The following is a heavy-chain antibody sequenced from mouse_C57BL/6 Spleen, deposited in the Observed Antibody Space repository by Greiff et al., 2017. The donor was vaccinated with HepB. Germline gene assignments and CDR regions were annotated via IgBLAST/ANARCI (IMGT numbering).Heavy chain of an antibody. V-gene: IGHV8-8*01. CDR1: GFSLSTFGMG. J-gene: IGHJ4*01. Sequence: VMLVESGPGILQPSQTLSLTCSFSGFSLSTFGMGVGWIRQPSGKGLVWLAHIWWDDDKYYNPALKSRFTISKYTSKTQVFLKIANVDTADTSTYYCARMRVYYYGSSHYAMDYWGQGTSVTVSS. CDR3: ARMRVYYYGSSHYAMDY. CDR2: IWWDDDK. D-gene: IGHD1-1*01.